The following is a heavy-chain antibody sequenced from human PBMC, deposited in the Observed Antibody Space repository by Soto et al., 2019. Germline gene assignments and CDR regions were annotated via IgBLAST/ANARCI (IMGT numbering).Heavy chain of an antibody. D-gene: IGHD2-8*01. CDR1: GFTFSRYA. CDR3: ATVPNGIPEASGA. Sequence: EVQLLESGGGLVQPGGSLRLSCAASGFTFSRYALSWVRQAPGQGLAWVSSISGDGATTFYADSVKGRFTASRDNSENTLYLQMNSLRVEDTVVYFCATVPNGIPEASGAWGQGTLVTVSS. J-gene: IGHJ4*02. CDR2: ISGDGATT. V-gene: IGHV3-23*01.